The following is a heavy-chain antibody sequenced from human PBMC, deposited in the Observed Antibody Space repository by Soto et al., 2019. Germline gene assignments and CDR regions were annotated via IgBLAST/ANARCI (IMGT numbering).Heavy chain of an antibody. CDR2: IYYSGST. Sequence: QVQLQESGPGLVKPSETLSLTCTVSGGSISSYYWSWIRQPPGKGLEWIGYIYYSGSTNYNPSLKSRFTISVDTSKNQLSLKLSSVTAADTAVYYCANTARGSGWYSGGFDYWGQGTLVTVSS. J-gene: IGHJ4*02. CDR3: ANTARGSGWYSGGFDY. V-gene: IGHV4-59*01. CDR1: GGSISSYY. D-gene: IGHD6-19*01.